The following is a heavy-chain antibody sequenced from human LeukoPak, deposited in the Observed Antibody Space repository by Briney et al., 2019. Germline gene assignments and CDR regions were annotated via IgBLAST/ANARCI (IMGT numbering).Heavy chain of an antibody. CDR1: SGSFSNYY. J-gene: IGHJ4*02. CDR2: INYSGIT. CDR3: ARGPRGSGSYYKY. D-gene: IGHD3-10*01. Sequence: SETLSLTCAVYSGSFSNYYWRWIRQSPGKGLECIGEINYSGITNYNPSLKSRVTISVDTSKNQFSLNLSSVTAADTAVYYCARGPRGSGSYYKYWGQGTLVTVSS. V-gene: IGHV4-34*01.